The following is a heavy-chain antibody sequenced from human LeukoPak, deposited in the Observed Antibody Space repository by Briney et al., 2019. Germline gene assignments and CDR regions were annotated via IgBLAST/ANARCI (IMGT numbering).Heavy chain of an antibody. Sequence: SETLSLTCTVSGGSISSYYWSWIRQPPGDVLEWNGYIYYSGSTNYNPSLKSRVTITVDTSKNQFSLKLSSVTAADTAVYYCARELQYSSGWYAHFDYWGQGTLVTVSS. D-gene: IGHD6-19*01. CDR2: IYYSGST. J-gene: IGHJ4*02. CDR1: GGSISSYY. V-gene: IGHV4-59*01. CDR3: ARELQYSSGWYAHFDY.